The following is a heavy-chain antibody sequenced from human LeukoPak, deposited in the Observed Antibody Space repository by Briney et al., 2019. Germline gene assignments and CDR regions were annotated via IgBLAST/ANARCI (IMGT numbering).Heavy chain of an antibody. V-gene: IGHV3-66*01. Sequence: PGGSLRLSCAASGFTVSSNYMSWVRQAPGKGLEWVSDIYSGGSTYYADSVKGRFTISRDNSKNTLYLQMNSLRAEDTAVYYCARGQGNLSMITFGGVTLVSHAFDIWGQGTMVTVSS. CDR1: GFTVSSNY. CDR3: ARGQGNLSMITFGGVTLVSHAFDI. D-gene: IGHD3-16*01. J-gene: IGHJ3*02. CDR2: IYSGGST.